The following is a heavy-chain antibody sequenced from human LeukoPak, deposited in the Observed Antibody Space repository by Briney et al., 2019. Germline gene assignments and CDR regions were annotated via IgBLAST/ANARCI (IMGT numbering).Heavy chain of an antibody. Sequence: GGSLRLSCAASGFTFDDYAMHWVRQAPGKGLEWVSLISGDGGSTYYADSVEGRFTISRDNSKNSLYLQMNSLRTEDTALYYCAKAPGRYYDFWSAEGFDPWGQGTLVTVSS. V-gene: IGHV3-43*02. D-gene: IGHD3-3*01. CDR2: ISGDGGST. CDR3: AKAPGRYYDFWSAEGFDP. J-gene: IGHJ5*02. CDR1: GFTFDDYA.